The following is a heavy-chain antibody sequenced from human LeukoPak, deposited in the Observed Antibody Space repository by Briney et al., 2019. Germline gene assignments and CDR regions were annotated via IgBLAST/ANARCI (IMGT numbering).Heavy chain of an antibody. CDR3: ARNGRYYYYGMDV. J-gene: IGHJ6*02. CDR2: IYYSGST. V-gene: IGHV4-61*01. D-gene: IGHD1-26*01. CDR1: GGSVSSGSYY. Sequence: PETLSLTCTVSGGSVSSGSYYWSWIRQPPGKGLEWIGYIYYSGSTNYNPSLKSRVTTSVDTSKNQLSLKLSSVTAADTAVYYCARNGRYYYYGMDVWGQGTTVTVSS.